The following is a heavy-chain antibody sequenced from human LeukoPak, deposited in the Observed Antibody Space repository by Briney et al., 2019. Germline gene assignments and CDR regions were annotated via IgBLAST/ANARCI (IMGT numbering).Heavy chain of an antibody. D-gene: IGHD3-3*01. V-gene: IGHV4-39*07. J-gene: IGHJ4*02. CDR3: ARESIYDFWSNYFDY. CDR1: GGSISSSNSY. CDR2: IYYSGST. Sequence: SETLSLTCTVSGGSISSSNSYWGWIRQPPGKGLEWIGSIYYSGSTYYNPSLKSRVTISVDTSKKQFSLKLSSVTAADTAVYYCARESIYDFWSNYFDYWGQGTLVTVSS.